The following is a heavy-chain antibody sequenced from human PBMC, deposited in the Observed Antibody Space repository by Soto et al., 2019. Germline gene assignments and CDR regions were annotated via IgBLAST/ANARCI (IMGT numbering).Heavy chain of an antibody. CDR1: GGTLSSYT. D-gene: IGHD4-17*01. J-gene: IGHJ6*03. CDR3: ARDSTVGDGDYLDGYYYYYMDL. Sequence: QVQLEQSGAEVKRPGSSVTVSCKASGGTLSSYTISWVRQAPGQGLEWMGGIIPLLGTAKYAQKFQGRVTISADKCTNTIYLELTGLRSDDTAKYYCARDSTVGDGDYLDGYYYYYMDLWGKGTTVTVSS. V-gene: IGHV1-69*08. CDR2: IIPLLGTA.